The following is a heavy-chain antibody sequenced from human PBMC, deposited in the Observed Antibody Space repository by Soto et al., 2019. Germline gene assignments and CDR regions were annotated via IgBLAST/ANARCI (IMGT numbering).Heavy chain of an antibody. CDR2: IGGSGSST. Sequence: GGSLRLSCAASGFPFSGYAINWVRQAPGKGLEWVSIIGGSGSSTNYADSVKGRFTISRDNARDTVYLQMNSLRAEDAAVYYCAKEMTSGYYLFDYWGQGTLVTVSS. CDR3: AKEMTSGYYLFDY. V-gene: IGHV3-23*01. D-gene: IGHD3-22*01. CDR1: GFPFSGYA. J-gene: IGHJ4*02.